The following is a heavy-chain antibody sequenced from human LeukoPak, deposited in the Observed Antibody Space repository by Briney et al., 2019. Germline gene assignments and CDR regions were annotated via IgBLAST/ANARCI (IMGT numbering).Heavy chain of an antibody. J-gene: IGHJ4*02. CDR2: ISGSGGST. V-gene: IGHV3-23*01. Sequence: GGSLRLSCAASGFTFSSYAMSWVRQAPGKGLEWVSAISGSGGSTYYADSVKGRFTISRDNSKNPLYLQMNSLRAEGTAVYYFAKVVPVTTDFYFDYWGQGTLVTVSS. D-gene: IGHD4-17*01. CDR1: GFTFSSYA. CDR3: AKVVPVTTDFYFDY.